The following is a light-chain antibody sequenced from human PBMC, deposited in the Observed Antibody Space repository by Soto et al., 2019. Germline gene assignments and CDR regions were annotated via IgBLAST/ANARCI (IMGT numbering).Light chain of an antibody. CDR3: QHYNDLPLT. CDR1: QSVVTN. J-gene: IGKJ1*01. Sequence: EKVMTXSPATLSVSPGERVTLSCRASQSVVTNLAWYQQKPGQAPRLLISGAYTRATGIPDRFIGSGSGTEFTLTITSLQSEDFAVYYCQHYNDLPLTFGQGTKVEIK. CDR2: GAY. V-gene: IGKV3-15*01.